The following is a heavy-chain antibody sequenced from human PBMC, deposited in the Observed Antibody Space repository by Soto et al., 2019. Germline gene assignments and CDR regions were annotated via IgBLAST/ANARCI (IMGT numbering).Heavy chain of an antibody. CDR3: AKDSWAIFGVPAGEYYAMDV. J-gene: IGHJ6*02. CDR2: IYYSGTT. Sequence: SETLSLPCPVSGCSISSGDYYWSWIRQPPGKGLEWIGYIYYSGTTYYSDSVKGRFTISRDNSKNTVYLQMNDLRVEDAAEYFCAKDSWAIFGVPAGEYYAMDVWGQGTTVTVSS. V-gene: IGHV4-30-4*01. D-gene: IGHD3-3*01. CDR1: GCSISSGDYY.